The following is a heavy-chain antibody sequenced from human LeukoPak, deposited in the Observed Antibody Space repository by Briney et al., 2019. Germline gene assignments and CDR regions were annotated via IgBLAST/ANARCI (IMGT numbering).Heavy chain of an antibody. D-gene: IGHD2-21*02. CDR2: FYAPGNA. Sequence: SETLSLTCSISGISVSGTAFYWSWVRQPAGKGLEWIGRFYAPGNANYNPSLESRVSISMDTSKNEFSLRLSSVTAADTAVYFCTRGLVTDDCRMDVWGEGTAVTVSS. CDR1: GISVSGTAFY. J-gene: IGHJ6*04. V-gene: IGHV4-61*02. CDR3: TRGLVTDDCRMDV.